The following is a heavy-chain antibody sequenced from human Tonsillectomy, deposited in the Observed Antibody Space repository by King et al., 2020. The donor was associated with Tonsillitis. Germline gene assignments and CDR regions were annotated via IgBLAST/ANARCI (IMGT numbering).Heavy chain of an antibody. D-gene: IGHD3-3*01. J-gene: IGHJ6*02. Sequence: QLVQSGGGVVQPGRSLRLSCAASGFTFSTYGMHWVRQAPGKGLEWVAVISYDGSNKYYVHSVKGRFTISRDNSKNTLYLQMNSLRAEDTAVYYCARDDTMGYYYYYGMDVWGQGTTVTVSS. CDR3: ARDDTMGYYYYYGMDV. CDR1: GFTFSTYG. V-gene: IGHV3-33*05. CDR2: ISYDGSNK.